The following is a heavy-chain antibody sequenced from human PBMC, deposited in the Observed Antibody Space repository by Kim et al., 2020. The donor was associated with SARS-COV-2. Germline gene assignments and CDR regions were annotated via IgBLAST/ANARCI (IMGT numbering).Heavy chain of an antibody. CDR3: ARRYDFYMDV. CDR2: RT. V-gene: IGHV4-4*02. J-gene: IGHJ6*03. Sequence: RTNYDPSLKSRVTISVDKSKNQVSLKLSSVTAADTAGYYCARRYDFYMDVWGKGTTVTVS. D-gene: IGHD3-3*01.